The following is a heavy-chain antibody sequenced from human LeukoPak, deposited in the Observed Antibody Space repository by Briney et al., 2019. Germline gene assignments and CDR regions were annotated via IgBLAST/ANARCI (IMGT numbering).Heavy chain of an antibody. D-gene: IGHD3-10*01. Sequence: GGSLRLSCAASGFXFSTYSINWVRQAPGKGLEWVSSISSGSGYIYYADSVKGRFTISRDNAKNSLYLQMNSLRAEDTAVYYCARDSGSYYAFDYWGQGTLVTVSS. V-gene: IGHV3-21*01. CDR3: ARDSGSYYAFDY. CDR2: ISSGSGYI. J-gene: IGHJ4*02. CDR1: GFXFSTYS.